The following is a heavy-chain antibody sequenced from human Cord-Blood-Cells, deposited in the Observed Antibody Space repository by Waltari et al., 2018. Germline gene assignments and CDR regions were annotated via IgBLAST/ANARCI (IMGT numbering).Heavy chain of an antibody. CDR1: GGSAIRGSYY. D-gene: IGHD3-3*01. CDR3: ASSHYDFWSGYYWYFDL. Sequence: QVQLQESGPGLVKPSETLSLTCTVSGGSAIRGSYYWSCIRQPPGKGLEWSGYIYYSGSTNYNPSLKSRVTISVDTSKNQFSLKLSSVTAADTAVYYCASSHYDFWSGYYWYFDLWGRGTLVTVSS. J-gene: IGHJ2*01. V-gene: IGHV4-61*01. CDR2: IYYSGST.